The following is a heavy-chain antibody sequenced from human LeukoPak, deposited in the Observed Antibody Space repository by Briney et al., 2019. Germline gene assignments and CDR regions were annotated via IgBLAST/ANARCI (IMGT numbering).Heavy chain of an antibody. D-gene: IGHD6-19*01. CDR2: ISSSGSTI. J-gene: IGHJ6*02. CDR1: GFTFSSYD. Sequence: PGGSLRLSCAASGFTFSSYDMNWVRQAPGKGLEWVSYISSSGSTIYYADSVKGRFTISRDNAKNSLYLQMNSLRAEDTAVYYCARGRGQWLVYYGMDVWGQGTTVTVSS. CDR3: ARGRGQWLVYYGMDV. V-gene: IGHV3-48*03.